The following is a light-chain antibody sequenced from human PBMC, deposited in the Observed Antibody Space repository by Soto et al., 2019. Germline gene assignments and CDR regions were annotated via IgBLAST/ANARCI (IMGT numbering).Light chain of an antibody. Sequence: DIQMSESPSTLSTSVRDGVTITCRASQSISSWLAWYQQKPGKAPKVLIYKASSLERGHPSRFRGRGSGTEFNLTISRLQPDDFPTYYCQQYNSYPRTFRQGTKVQIK. J-gene: IGKJ1*01. CDR1: QSISSW. CDR3: QQYNSYPRT. V-gene: IGKV1-5*03. CDR2: KAS.